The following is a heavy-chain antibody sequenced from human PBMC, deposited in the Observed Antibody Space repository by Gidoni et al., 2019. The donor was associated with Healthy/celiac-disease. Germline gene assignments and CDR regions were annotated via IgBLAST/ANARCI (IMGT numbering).Heavy chain of an antibody. J-gene: IGHJ4*02. D-gene: IGHD3-10*01. V-gene: IGHV3-21*01. Sequence: EVQLVESGGGLVKPGGSLRLSCAASVFTFSSYSMNWVRQAPGKGLEWVSSISSSSSYIYYADSVKGRFTISRDNAKNSLYLQMNSLRAEDTAVYYCARDFSAGSGSYSYFDYWGQGTLVTVSS. CDR2: ISSSSSYI. CDR1: VFTFSSYS. CDR3: ARDFSAGSGSYSYFDY.